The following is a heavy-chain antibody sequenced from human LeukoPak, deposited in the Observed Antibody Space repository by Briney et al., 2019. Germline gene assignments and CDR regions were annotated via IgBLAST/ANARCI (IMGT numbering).Heavy chain of an antibody. CDR3: ARQRADDFWSGYYPDAFDI. D-gene: IGHD3-3*01. V-gene: IGHV3-21*01. CDR2: ISSSSSYI. CDR1: GFTFSSYS. Sequence: GGSLRLXCAASGFTFSSYSMNWVRQAPGKGLEWVSSISSSSSYIYYADSVKGRFTISRDNAKNSLYLQMNSLRAEDTAVYYCARQRADDFWSGYYPDAFDIWGQGTMVTVSS. J-gene: IGHJ3*02.